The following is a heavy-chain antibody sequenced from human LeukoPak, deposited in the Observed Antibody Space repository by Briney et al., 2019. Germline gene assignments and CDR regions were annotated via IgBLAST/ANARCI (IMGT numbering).Heavy chain of an antibody. CDR3: PRVRDYYDSRGYYFEYFDH. Sequence: GGSLRLSCAASGFTVSRNYMSWVRQAPGKGLEWVSVLYSGGSTNYADSVKGRFTISRDNSKNTLYLQMNSLRAEDTAVYYCPRVRDYYDSRGYYFEYFDHWGQGTLVTVSS. J-gene: IGHJ1*01. V-gene: IGHV3-53*01. CDR1: GFTVSRNY. D-gene: IGHD3-22*01. CDR2: LYSGGST.